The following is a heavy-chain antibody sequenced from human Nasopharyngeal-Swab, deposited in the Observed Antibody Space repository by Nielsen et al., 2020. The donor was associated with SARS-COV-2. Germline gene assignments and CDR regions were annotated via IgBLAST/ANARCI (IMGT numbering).Heavy chain of an antibody. CDR2: IIPIFGTA. CDR3: ASWVGDYEFDY. D-gene: IGHD4-17*01. Sequence: SVKVSCKASGGTFSSYAISWVRQAPGQGLEWMGGIIPIFGTADYAQKFQGRVTITADESTSTAYMELSSLRSEDTAVYYCASWVGDYEFDYWGQGTLVTVSS. V-gene: IGHV1-69*13. J-gene: IGHJ4*02. CDR1: GGTFSSYA.